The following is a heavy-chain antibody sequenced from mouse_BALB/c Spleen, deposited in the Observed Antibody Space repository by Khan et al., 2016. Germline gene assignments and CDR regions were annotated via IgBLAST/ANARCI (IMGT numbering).Heavy chain of an antibody. CDR1: GCNIKDTY. D-gene: IGHD2-4*01. CDR2: IDPANDNT. CDR3: ARGIYDYGFAY. Sequence: VQLQQSGAELVKPGASVKLSCTASGCNIKDTYIHWVKQRPEQGLEWIGRIDPANDNTKYDPRFQGKATITADTSSNTAYLQLSSLTSEDTAVYFCARGIYDYGFAYWGQGTLVSVSA. V-gene: IGHV14-3*02. J-gene: IGHJ3*01.